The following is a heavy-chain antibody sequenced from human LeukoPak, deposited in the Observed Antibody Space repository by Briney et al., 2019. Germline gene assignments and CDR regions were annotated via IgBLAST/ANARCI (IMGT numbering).Heavy chain of an antibody. Sequence: GGSLRLSCVASGFTVSSFYMSWVRQAPGKGLEWVSAIYTDGSTYYADSVKGRFTIPRDNSKNTLYLQMNSLRAEDTAVYYCARDRGGDYYYYYGMDVWGQGTTVTVSS. V-gene: IGHV3-53*05. CDR2: IYTDGST. CDR1: GFTVSSFY. D-gene: IGHD2-15*01. CDR3: ARDRGGDYYYYYGMDV. J-gene: IGHJ6*02.